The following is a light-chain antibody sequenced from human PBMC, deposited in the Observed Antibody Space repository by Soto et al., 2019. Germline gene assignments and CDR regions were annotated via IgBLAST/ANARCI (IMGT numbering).Light chain of an antibody. CDR3: CSYAGIYSYV. CDR1: SSDVGRFDY. J-gene: IGLJ1*01. Sequence: QSALTQPRSVSGSPGQSVTISCTGTSSDVGRFDYVSWYQQHPGEAPKVVVYDVTTRPSGVPDRFSGSKSGSTASLTISGLQAEDEADYYCCSYAGIYSYVFGTGTKITVL. V-gene: IGLV2-11*01. CDR2: DVT.